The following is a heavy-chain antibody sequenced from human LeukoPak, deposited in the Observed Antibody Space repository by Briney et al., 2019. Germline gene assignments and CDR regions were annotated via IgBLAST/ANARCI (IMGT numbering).Heavy chain of an antibody. Sequence: SVKVSCKASGGTFSSYAISWVRQAPGQGLEWMGAIIPIFATANYAQKFQGRVTITTDESTSTAYMELSSLRSEDTAVYYCASSTRGVHEYSYGGYFDYWGQGTLVTVSS. J-gene: IGHJ4*02. CDR3: ASSTRGVHEYSYGGYFDY. CDR1: GGTFSSYA. D-gene: IGHD5-18*01. CDR2: IIPIFATA. V-gene: IGHV1-69*05.